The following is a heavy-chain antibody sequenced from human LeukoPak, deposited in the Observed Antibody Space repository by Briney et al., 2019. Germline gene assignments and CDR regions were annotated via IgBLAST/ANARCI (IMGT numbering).Heavy chain of an antibody. CDR1: GYTFTSYY. V-gene: IGHV1-46*01. J-gene: IGHJ4*02. CDR2: INPSGGST. Sequence: ASVKVSCKASGYTFTSYYMHWVRQAPGQGREWMGIINPSGGSTGYAQKFQGRVTMTTDTSTSTAYMELRSLRSDDTAVYYCARYDSSGYSLFDYWGQGTLVTVSS. D-gene: IGHD3-22*01. CDR3: ARYDSSGYSLFDY.